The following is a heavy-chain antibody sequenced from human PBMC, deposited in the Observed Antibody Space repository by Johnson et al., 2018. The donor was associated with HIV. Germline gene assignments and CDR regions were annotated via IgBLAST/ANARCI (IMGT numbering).Heavy chain of an antibody. J-gene: IGHJ3*02. CDR1: RFSFDDYA. CDR3: AKDRYSYGSGAGIDAFDI. Sequence: LVESGGGLVQPGRSLRLSCIASRFSFDDYAMHWVRQAPGKGLEWVSGISWNSGSIGYVDSVKGRFTVSRDNAENSLYLQMNSLRTEDTALYYCAKDRYSYGSGAGIDAFDIWGQGTVVTVSS. CDR2: ISWNSGSI. D-gene: IGHD3-10*01. V-gene: IGHV3-9*01.